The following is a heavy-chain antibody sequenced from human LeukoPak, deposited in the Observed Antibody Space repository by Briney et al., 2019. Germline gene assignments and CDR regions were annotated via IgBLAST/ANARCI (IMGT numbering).Heavy chain of an antibody. CDR3: AKDGGYYDSSGYYQFDY. J-gene: IGHJ4*02. V-gene: IGHV3-23*01. CDR2: ISGSGGST. Sequence: PGGSLRLSCAASGFTFSSYAMSWVRQAPGKGLEWVSAISGSGGSTYCADSVKGRFTISRDNSKNTLYLQMNSLRAEDTAVYYCAKDGGYYDSSGYYQFDYWGQGTLVTVSS. CDR1: GFTFSSYA. D-gene: IGHD3-22*01.